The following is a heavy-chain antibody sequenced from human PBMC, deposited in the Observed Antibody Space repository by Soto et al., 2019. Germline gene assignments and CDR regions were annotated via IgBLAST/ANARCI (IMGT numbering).Heavy chain of an antibody. Sequence: SETLSLTCAVYGGSFSGYYWSWIRQPPGKGLEWIGEINHSGSTNYNPSLKSRVTISVDTSKNQFSLKLSSVTAADTAVYYCARDLGSSPATPLDYWGQGTLVTVSS. D-gene: IGHD6-13*01. CDR1: GGSFSGYY. CDR3: ARDLGSSPATPLDY. V-gene: IGHV4-34*01. J-gene: IGHJ4*02. CDR2: INHSGST.